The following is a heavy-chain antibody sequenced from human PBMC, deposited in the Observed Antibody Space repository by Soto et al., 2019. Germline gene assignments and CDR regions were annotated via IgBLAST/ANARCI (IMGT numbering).Heavy chain of an antibody. CDR2: ISGYSGNT. V-gene: IGHV1-18*01. CDR3: ARYCSISSGPAREYYFDY. Sequence: QVQLVQSGAEVKKPGASVKVSCKASGYTFTSYGISWVRQAPGQGLEWMGWISGYSGNTNYAQKHQGRVTKTTDTSTSTAYMELRSLRSDDTAVYYCARYCSISSGPAREYYFDYCGQGTLVTVSS. J-gene: IGHJ4*02. D-gene: IGHD2-2*01. CDR1: GYTFTSYG.